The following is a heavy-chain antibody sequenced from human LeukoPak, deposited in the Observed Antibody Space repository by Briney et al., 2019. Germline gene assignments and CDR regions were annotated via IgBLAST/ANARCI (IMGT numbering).Heavy chain of an antibody. CDR3: ARDSAYYDSSGYYEYYFDY. CDR2: IYYSGST. CDR1: VGSISSYY. J-gene: IGHJ4*02. Sequence: KPSETLSLTCTVSVGSISSYYWSSIRQPPGKALEWIGYIYYSGSTNYNPSLKSRVTISVDTSQNHFSLQLSSVTAADTAVYYCARDSAYYDSSGYYEYYFDYWGQGTLVTVSS. D-gene: IGHD3-22*01. V-gene: IGHV4-59*01.